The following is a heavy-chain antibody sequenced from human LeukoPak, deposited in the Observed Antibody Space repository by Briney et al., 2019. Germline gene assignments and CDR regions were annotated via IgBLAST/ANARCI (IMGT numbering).Heavy chain of an antibody. V-gene: IGHV4-39*07. CDR2: IYYSGST. J-gene: IGHJ2*01. Sequence: SETLSLTCTVSGGSTSSSIYYWGWIRQPPGKGLEWIGSIYYSGSTYYNPSLKSRVTISVDTSKNQFSLKLSSVTAADTAVYYCARDANHWYFDLWGRGTLVTVSS. D-gene: IGHD4/OR15-4a*01. CDR1: GGSTSSSIYY. CDR3: ARDANHWYFDL.